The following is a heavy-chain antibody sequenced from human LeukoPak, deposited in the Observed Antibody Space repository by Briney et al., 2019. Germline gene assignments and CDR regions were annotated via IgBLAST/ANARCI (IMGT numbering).Heavy chain of an antibody. CDR3: ARDPIGGRPDYLDL. D-gene: IGHD3-10*01. CDR1: GFSLGTYA. J-gene: IGHJ4*02. CDR2: ISSDGSIT. V-gene: IGHV3-30*01. Sequence: GGSLRLSCTASGFSLGTYAMHWVRQPPGKGFEWVVVISSDGSITIYPDSMRGRFTISRDNSKNTLYLEMKSLRGVDTALYFCARDPIGGRPDYLDLWGQGTPVTVSS.